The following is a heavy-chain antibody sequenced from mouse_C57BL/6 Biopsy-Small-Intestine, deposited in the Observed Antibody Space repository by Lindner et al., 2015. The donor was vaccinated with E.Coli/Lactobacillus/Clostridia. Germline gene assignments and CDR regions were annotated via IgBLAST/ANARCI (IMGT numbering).Heavy chain of an antibody. V-gene: IGHV3-6*01. J-gene: IGHJ2*01. CDR1: GYSITSGYS. D-gene: IGHD2-4*01. Sequence: VQLQESGPGLVKPSQSLSLTCSVTGYSITSGYSWNWIRQFPGNKLEWMGYISFDGTNKFNPSLKNRISMTRDTSKNQFFLKLSSVTTEDTATYYCARRVSYDYLYFDYWGQGTALTVSS. CDR3: ARRVSYDYLYFDY. CDR2: ISFDGTN.